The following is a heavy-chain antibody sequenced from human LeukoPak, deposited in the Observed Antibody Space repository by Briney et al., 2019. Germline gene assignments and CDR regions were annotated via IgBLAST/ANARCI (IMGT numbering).Heavy chain of an antibody. Sequence: SETLSLTCAASGGSFSGYHWTWIRQSPGKGLEWIVDINPSGSTYYNPALKRRLPISVDTSKNQISLKLRSVTAADTAVYYGARGRHDITMIVVVMTSVSYYLDVWGKGTTVTVS. V-gene: IGHV4-34*01. CDR3: ARGRHDITMIVVVMTSVSYYLDV. D-gene: IGHD3-22*01. J-gene: IGHJ6*03. CDR2: INPSGST. CDR1: GGSFSGYH.